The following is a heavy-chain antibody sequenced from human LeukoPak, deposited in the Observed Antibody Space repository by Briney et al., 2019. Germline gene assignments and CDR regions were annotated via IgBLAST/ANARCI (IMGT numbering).Heavy chain of an antibody. Sequence: GGSLRLSCAASGFTFSSYWMHWVRQAPGKGLVWVSRLNSDGSSTVYADSVKGRFTISKDNAENKLYLQMNSLRVEDTAVYYCARVALSQGLGAWGQGTLVTVSS. D-gene: IGHD3-10*01. J-gene: IGHJ5*02. V-gene: IGHV3-74*01. CDR1: GFTFSSYW. CDR2: LNSDGSST. CDR3: ARVALSQGLGA.